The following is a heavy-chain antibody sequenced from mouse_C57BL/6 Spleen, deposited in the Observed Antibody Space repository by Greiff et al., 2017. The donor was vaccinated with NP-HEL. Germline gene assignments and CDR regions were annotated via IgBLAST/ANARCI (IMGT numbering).Heavy chain of an antibody. Sequence: QVQLQQPGAELVKPGASVKMSCKASGYTFTSYWLTWVKQRPGQGLEWFGDIYPGSGSTNYNEKFKSKATLTVNTSSSTAYMQLSSLTSEDPAVDYCARGGAYYGSSYEYFDGWGTGTTVTVSS. CDR1: GYTFTSYW. CDR2: IYPGSGST. CDR3: ARGGAYYGSSYEYFDG. D-gene: IGHD1-1*01. J-gene: IGHJ1*03. V-gene: IGHV1-55*01.